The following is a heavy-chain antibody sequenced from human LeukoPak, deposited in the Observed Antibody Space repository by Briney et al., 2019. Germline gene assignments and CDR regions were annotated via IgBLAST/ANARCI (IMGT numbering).Heavy chain of an antibody. J-gene: IGHJ4*02. CDR3: AKDGHSSGSSFDY. Sequence: GGSLRLSCAASGFTFSSYAMSWVRQAPGKGLEWVSGISGSGGSTYYADSVKGRFTVSRDNSKSTLYLQMNSLRAEDTAVYYCAKDGHSSGSSFDYWGQGTLVTVSS. D-gene: IGHD6-19*01. V-gene: IGHV3-23*01. CDR2: ISGSGGST. CDR1: GFTFSSYA.